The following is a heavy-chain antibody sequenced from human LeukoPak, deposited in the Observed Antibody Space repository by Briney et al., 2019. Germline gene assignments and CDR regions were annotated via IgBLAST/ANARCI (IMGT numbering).Heavy chain of an antibody. CDR1: GFTFSSYA. D-gene: IGHD3-10*01. Sequence: PGGSLRLSCSASGFTFSSYAMHWVRQAPGKGLEWVAVISYDGSNKFYADSVKGRFTLSRDNSKNTPYLQMNSLRAEDTAVYYCARLYGSGSYYNAGWFDPWGQGTLVTVSS. CDR3: ARLYGSGSYYNAGWFDP. V-gene: IGHV3-30-3*01. J-gene: IGHJ5*02. CDR2: ISYDGSNK.